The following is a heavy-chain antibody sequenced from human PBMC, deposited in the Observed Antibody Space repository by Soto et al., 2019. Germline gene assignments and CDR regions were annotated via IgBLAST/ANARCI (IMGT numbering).Heavy chain of an antibody. CDR3: TDSVQASGWFDP. CDR2: IKSKANGGTT. Sequence: EVHLVESGGGLVKPGGSLTLSCATSGLTFINAWMNWVRQTPGRGLEWVGRIKSKANGGTTDYAAPVKGRFTISRDDSKDTLYLQMDSLKIEDTGVYYCTDSVQASGWFDPWGQGTLVTVSS. J-gene: IGHJ5*02. D-gene: IGHD1-1*01. V-gene: IGHV3-15*07. CDR1: GLTFINAW.